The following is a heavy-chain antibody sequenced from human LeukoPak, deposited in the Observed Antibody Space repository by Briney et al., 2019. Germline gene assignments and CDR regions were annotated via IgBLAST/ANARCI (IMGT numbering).Heavy chain of an antibody. CDR1: GGSISSGGYY. Sequence: SETLSLTCTVSGGSISSGGYYWSWIRQHPGKGLEWIGYIYYSGSTYYNPSLKSRVTISVDTSKNQFSLKLSSVTAADTAVYYCARASLTSNAFDIWGQGTMVTVSS. V-gene: IGHV4-31*03. J-gene: IGHJ3*02. CDR2: IYYSGST. CDR3: ARASLTSNAFDI.